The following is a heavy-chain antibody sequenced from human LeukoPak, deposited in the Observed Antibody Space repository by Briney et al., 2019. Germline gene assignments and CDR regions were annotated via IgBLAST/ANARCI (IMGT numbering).Heavy chain of an antibody. J-gene: IGHJ4*02. D-gene: IGHD1-26*01. CDR1: GFTFSSYS. CDR3: AKDPGATPYYFDY. Sequence: GGSLRLSCAASGFTFSSYSMNWVRQAPGKGLEWVSSISSSSSYIYYADSVKGRFTISRDNAKNSLYLQMDSLRTEDTAVYYCAKDPGATPYYFDYWGQGTLVTVSS. V-gene: IGHV3-21*01. CDR2: ISSSSSYI.